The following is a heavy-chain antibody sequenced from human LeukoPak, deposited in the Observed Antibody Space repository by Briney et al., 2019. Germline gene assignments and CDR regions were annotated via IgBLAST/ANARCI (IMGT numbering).Heavy chain of an antibody. CDR1: GFTFSAYW. J-gene: IGHJ6*03. CDR3: ARGVVPAAYYMDV. D-gene: IGHD2-2*01. V-gene: IGHV3-74*01. Sequence: GGSLRLSCAASGFTFSAYWMHWVRQVPGKGLVWVSHITNDGTTTTYADSVRGRFTISRDNAKNILYLQMNSLRAEDSAVYYCARGVVPAAYYMDVWGKGTTVTVSS. CDR2: ITNDGTTT.